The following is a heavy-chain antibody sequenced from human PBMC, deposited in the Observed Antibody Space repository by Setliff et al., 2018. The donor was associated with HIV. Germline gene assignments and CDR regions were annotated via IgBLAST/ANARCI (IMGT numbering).Heavy chain of an antibody. CDR2: IDYSGRA. D-gene: IGHD5-18*01. Sequence: PSETLSLTCTVSGGSISSATYDGRWISQYPRKXLEWIGYIDYSGRAYDNPXLKRRITISRDTSKNQFSLKMNSVTAXXTAVYYCARXXXTALVTKYFDYWGXGTLVTVS. CDR3: ARXXXTALVTKYFDY. CDR1: GGSISSATYD. J-gene: IGHJ4*01. V-gene: IGHV4-31*03.